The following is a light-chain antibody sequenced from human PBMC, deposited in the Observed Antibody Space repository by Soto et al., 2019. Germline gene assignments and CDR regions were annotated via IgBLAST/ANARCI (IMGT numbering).Light chain of an antibody. CDR1: SSNIGAGYD. Sequence: QSVLTQPPSVSGAPGQRVTISCTGSSSNIGAGYDVHWYQQLPGTAPKLMIYDVARWPSGVPDRFSGSKSGNTASLTISGLQAEDEADYFCCSYAGGYTYLFGTGTKVTVL. J-gene: IGLJ1*01. CDR3: CSYAGGYTYL. CDR2: DVA. V-gene: IGLV1-40*01.